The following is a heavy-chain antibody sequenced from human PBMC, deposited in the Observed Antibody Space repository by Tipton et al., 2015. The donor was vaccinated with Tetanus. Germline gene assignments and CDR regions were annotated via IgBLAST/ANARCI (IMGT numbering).Heavy chain of an antibody. CDR2: IYHSGTT. D-gene: IGHD2-2*02. Sequence: TLSLTCAVSGGSIASSNWWSWVRQPPGKGLQWIGEIYHSGTTNYNPSLKSRVTISVDKSKNQLSLKLNSVTAADTAAYYCARIPCSGASCYIPTRSTRKKYWFDPWAPGALVIVSS. CDR1: GGSIASSNW. V-gene: IGHV4-4*02. CDR3: ARIPCSGASCYIPTRSTRKKYWFDP. J-gene: IGHJ5*02.